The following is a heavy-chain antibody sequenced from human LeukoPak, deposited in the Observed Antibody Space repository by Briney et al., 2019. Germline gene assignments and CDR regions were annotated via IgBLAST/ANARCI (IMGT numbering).Heavy chain of an antibody. J-gene: IGHJ6*03. CDR1: GFTFSDYY. Sequence: SGGSLRLSCAASGFTFSDYYMSWIRQAPGKGLEWVSYISSSGSTIYYADSVKGRFTISRDNAKNSLYLQMNSLRAEDTAVYYCARGSDRGLSGWDDPNKDMDVWGKGTTVTVSS. V-gene: IGHV3-11*04. D-gene: IGHD6-19*01. CDR3: ARGSDRGLSGWDDPNKDMDV. CDR2: ISSSGSTI.